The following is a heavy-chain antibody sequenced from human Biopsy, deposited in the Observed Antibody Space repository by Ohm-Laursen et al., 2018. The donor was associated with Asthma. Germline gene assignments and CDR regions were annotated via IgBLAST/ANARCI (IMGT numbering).Heavy chain of an antibody. CDR2: ISYDGNHK. J-gene: IGHJ4*02. Sequence: SLRLSCAASGFMSRSFGMHWVRQAPGKGLEWVAVISYDGNHKFYEDSVKGRFTISRDNSKNTLYLQMNSLRAEDTAVYYCARDVDLRSVYWGQGTLVTVSS. CDR1: GFMSRSFG. V-gene: IGHV3-30*03. CDR3: ARDVDLRSVY. D-gene: IGHD2-15*01.